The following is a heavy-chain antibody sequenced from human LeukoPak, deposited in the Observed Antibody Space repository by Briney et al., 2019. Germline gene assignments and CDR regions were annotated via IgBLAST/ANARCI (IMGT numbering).Heavy chain of an antibody. J-gene: IGHJ4*02. CDR1: GYTFGDYG. Sequence: GGSLRLSCAASGYTFGDYGMHWVREAPGKGREWVAHISYDGGNKFYADSVRDRFTISRDNSKNTLFLQMSSLRIEDTAVYYCAKVFEVRGARRPKDYWGQGTLVIVSS. D-gene: IGHD3-10*01. CDR2: ISYDGGNK. CDR3: AKVFEVRGARRPKDY. V-gene: IGHV3-30*18.